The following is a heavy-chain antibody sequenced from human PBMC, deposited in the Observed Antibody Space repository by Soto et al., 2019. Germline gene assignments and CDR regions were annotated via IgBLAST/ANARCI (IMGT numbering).Heavy chain of an antibody. CDR1: GFTFSSYA. V-gene: IGHV3-30-3*01. CDR2: ISYDGSNK. Sequence: QVQLVESGGGVVQPGRSLRLSCAASGFTFSSYAMHWVRQAPGKGLEWVAVISYDGSNKYYADSVKGRFTISRDNSKNTLYLQMNSLRAEDTAVYYCAREGYSSSPVYLDYWGQGTLVTVSS. CDR3: AREGYSSSPVYLDY. J-gene: IGHJ4*02. D-gene: IGHD6-6*01.